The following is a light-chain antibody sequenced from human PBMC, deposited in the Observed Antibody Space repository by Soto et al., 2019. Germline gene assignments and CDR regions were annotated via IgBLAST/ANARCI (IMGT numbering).Light chain of an antibody. Sequence: QSVLTQPASVSGSPGQSITISCTGSSSDVGDYNYVSWYQQHPGKAPKLMIYDVSNRPPGVSNRFSGSKSGSTASLTIFGLQAEDEADYYCSSYTSSGTRVFGTGTKVTVL. CDR2: DVS. J-gene: IGLJ1*01. CDR1: SSDVGDYNY. CDR3: SSYTSSGTRV. V-gene: IGLV2-14*01.